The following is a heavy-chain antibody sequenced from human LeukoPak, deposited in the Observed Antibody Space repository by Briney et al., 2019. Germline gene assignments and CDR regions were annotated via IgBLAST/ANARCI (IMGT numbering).Heavy chain of an antibody. CDR3: ASCSSTSWYAGDWFDP. CDR1: GGSISSYY. V-gene: IGHV4-34*01. Sequence: PSETLSLTCTVSGGSISSYYWSWIRQSPGKGLEWIGEINHSGSTNYNPSLKNRVTISVDTSKNQFSLKLNSVTAADTAVYYCASCSSTSWYAGDWFDPWGQGTLVTVSS. J-gene: IGHJ5*02. D-gene: IGHD2-2*01. CDR2: INHSGST.